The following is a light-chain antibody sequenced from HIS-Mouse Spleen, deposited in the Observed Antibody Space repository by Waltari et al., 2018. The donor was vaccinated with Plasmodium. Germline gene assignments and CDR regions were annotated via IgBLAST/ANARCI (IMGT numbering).Light chain of an antibody. CDR3: CSYAGSSTFVV. V-gene: IGLV2-23*03. CDR2: EGS. CDR1: NSDVGSYNL. J-gene: IGLJ2*01. Sequence: QSALTQPASVSGSPGQSITISCTGPNSDVGSYNLVSWYQQHPGKATKLMIYEGSKRPSGVSNRFSGSKSGNTASLTISGLQAEDEADYYCCSYAGSSTFVVFGGGTKLTVL.